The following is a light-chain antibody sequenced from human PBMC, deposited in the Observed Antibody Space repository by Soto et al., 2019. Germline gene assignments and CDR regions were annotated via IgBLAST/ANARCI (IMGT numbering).Light chain of an antibody. Sequence: QSVLTQPASVSGSPGQSITISCTGTSSDVGGYNYVSWYQQNPGKAPKLMIYEVSNRPSGVSNRFSGSKSGNTASLTISGLQAEDEADYYCSSYPSSSTRVFGGGTKLTVL. CDR3: SSYPSSSTRV. CDR2: EVS. CDR1: SSDVGGYNY. J-gene: IGLJ3*02. V-gene: IGLV2-14*01.